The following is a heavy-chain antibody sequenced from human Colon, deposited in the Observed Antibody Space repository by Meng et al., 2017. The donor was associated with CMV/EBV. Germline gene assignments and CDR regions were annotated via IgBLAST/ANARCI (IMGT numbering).Heavy chain of an antibody. Sequence: GESLKISCAASGFSFSSYAMTWVRQAPGKGLEWVSSISSSSSYIYYADSVKGRFTISRDNAKNSLYLQMNSLRAEDTAVYYCARDGGLVVVPAAIGAYYYGMDVWGQGTTVTVSS. CDR3: ARDGGLVVVPAAIGAYYYGMDV. V-gene: IGHV3-21*01. D-gene: IGHD2-2*02. CDR1: GFSFSSYA. CDR2: ISSSSSYI. J-gene: IGHJ6*02.